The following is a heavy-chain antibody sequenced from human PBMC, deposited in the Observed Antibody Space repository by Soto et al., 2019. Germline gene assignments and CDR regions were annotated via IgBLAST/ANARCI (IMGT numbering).Heavy chain of an antibody. V-gene: IGHV1-69*12. D-gene: IGHD2-15*01. J-gene: IGHJ1*01. CDR2: IIPIFGTA. CDR3: AAYCSGGSCYESYGVYFQH. Sequence: QVQLVQSGAEVKKPGSSVKVSCKASGGTFSSYAISWVRQAPGQGLEWMGGIIPIFGTANYAQKFQGRVTITADESTSTAYMELSSLRSEDTAVYYCAAYCSGGSCYESYGVYFQHWGQGTLVTVSS. CDR1: GGTFSSYA.